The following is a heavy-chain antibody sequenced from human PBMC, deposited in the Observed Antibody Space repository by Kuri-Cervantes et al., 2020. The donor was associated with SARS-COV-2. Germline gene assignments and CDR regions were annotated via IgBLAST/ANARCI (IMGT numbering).Heavy chain of an antibody. V-gene: IGHV3-30*02. CDR1: GFTFSSYA. J-gene: IGHJ4*02. CDR2: IRYDGSNK. Sequence: GESLKISCAASGFTFSSYAMHWVRQAPGKGLGWVAFIRYDGSNKYYADSVKGRVTISRDNSKNSLYLQMNSLRAEDTAVYYCAKDSSYGDMYYFDYWGQGTLVTVSS. CDR3: AKDSSYGDMYYFDY. D-gene: IGHD4-17*01.